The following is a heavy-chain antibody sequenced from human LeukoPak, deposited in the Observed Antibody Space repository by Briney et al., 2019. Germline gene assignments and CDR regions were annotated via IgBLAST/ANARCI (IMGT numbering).Heavy chain of an antibody. V-gene: IGHV3-23*01. CDR3: ARRGSWYHFDY. CDR2: ISGSGGST. J-gene: IGHJ4*02. Sequence: GGSLGLSCVVSEFTFSSYAMTWVRQAPGKGLEWVSAISGSGGSTYYADSVKGRFTLSSDISKDMLYLQMNSLRADDTAIYYCARRGSWYHFDYWGQGTLVTVSS. CDR1: EFTFSSYA. D-gene: IGHD6-13*01.